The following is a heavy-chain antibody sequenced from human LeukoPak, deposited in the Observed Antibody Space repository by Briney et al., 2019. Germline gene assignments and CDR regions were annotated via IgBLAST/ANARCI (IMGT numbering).Heavy chain of an antibody. D-gene: IGHD2-21*01. CDR3: ARIGGDCYSCYFGY. CDR1: GGTFSSYA. V-gene: IGHV1-69*13. J-gene: IGHJ4*02. Sequence: ASVKVSCKASGGTFSSYAISWVRQAPGQGLEWMGGIIPIFGTANYAQKFQGRVTITADESTSTAYMELSSLRSEDTAVYYCARIGGDCYSCYFGYWGQGTLVTVSS. CDR2: IIPIFGTA.